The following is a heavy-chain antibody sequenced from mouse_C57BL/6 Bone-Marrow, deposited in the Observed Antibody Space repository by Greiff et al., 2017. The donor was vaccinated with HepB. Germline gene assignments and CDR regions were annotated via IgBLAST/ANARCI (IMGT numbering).Heavy chain of an antibody. D-gene: IGHD2-5*01. Sequence: QVQLQQPGAELVKPGASVKMSCKASGYTFTSYWITWVKQRPGQGLEWIGDIYPGSGSTNYNEKFKSKATLTVDTSSSTAYMQLSSLTSEDSAVYYCARSPYSNYYAMDYWGQGTSVTVSS. CDR3: ARSPYSNYYAMDY. CDR2: IYPGSGST. CDR1: GYTFTSYW. V-gene: IGHV1-55*01. J-gene: IGHJ4*01.